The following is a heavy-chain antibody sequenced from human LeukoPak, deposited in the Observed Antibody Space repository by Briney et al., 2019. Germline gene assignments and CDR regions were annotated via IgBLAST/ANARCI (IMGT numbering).Heavy chain of an antibody. D-gene: IGHD6-19*01. Sequence: GGSLRLSCAASGFTFSSYAMSWVRQAPGKGLEWVSAISGSGGSTYYADSVKGRFTISRDDSKNTLYLQMNSLRAEDTAVYYCAKDIVVGVAVAGGFDYWGQGTLVTVSS. CDR1: GFTFSSYA. V-gene: IGHV3-23*01. J-gene: IGHJ4*02. CDR2: ISGSGGST. CDR3: AKDIVVGVAVAGGFDY.